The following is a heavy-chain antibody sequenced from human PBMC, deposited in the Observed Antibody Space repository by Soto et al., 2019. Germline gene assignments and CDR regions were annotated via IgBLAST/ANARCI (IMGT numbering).Heavy chain of an antibody. D-gene: IGHD4-17*01. V-gene: IGHV3-74*01. CDR1: GFTFSAYW. Sequence: EVQLVESGGGVVPPGGSLRLSCAASGFTFSAYWMHWVRQAPGKGLMWVSRINGDGRTTSYADSVKGRFTISRENAKNTLYLQMNRLRAEDTAVYYCARAAYGDYWFDPFGQGTLVTVSS. J-gene: IGHJ5*02. CDR3: ARAAYGDYWFDP. CDR2: INGDGRTT.